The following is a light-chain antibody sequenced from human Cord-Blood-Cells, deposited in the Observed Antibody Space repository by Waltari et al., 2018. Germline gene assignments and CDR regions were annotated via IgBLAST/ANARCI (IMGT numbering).Light chain of an antibody. CDR1: SSDVGSLNL. V-gene: IGLV2-23*03. J-gene: IGLJ2*01. Sequence: QSALTQPASVSGSPGPSIPISCPGTSSDVGSLNLLSWYQMHPGKAPKLMMYDGSKRPSGVSNRFSGSKSGNTASLTISGLQAEDEADYYCCSYAGSSTFVVFGGGTKLTVL. CDR3: CSYAGSSTFVV. CDR2: DGS.